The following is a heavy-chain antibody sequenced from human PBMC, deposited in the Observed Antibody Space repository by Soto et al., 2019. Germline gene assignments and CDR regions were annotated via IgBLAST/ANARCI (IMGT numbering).Heavy chain of an antibody. CDR3: ARHHGSPGSYFGLDV. CDR2: IYPGDSDT. CDR1: GYSFTSYW. D-gene: IGHD6-13*01. J-gene: IGHJ6*02. Sequence: LKISCKGSGYSFTSYWINWVRQMPGKGLEWMGIIYPGDSDTRYSPSFQGQVTISADKSIDTAYLQWRSLKASDTAVYYCARHHGSPGSYFGLDVWGQGTMVTVSS. V-gene: IGHV5-51*01.